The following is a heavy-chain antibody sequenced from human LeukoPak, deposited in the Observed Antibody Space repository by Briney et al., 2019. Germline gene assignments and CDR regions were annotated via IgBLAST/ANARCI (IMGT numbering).Heavy chain of an antibody. D-gene: IGHD4-17*01. CDR2: ISSSTSYI. Sequence: KTGGSLRLSCAASGFTFSSYSMNWIRQAPGKGLEWVSSISSSTSYIYYADSVKGRFTISKDNAKNSLYLQMNSLRAEDTAVYYCARAGGSTVSQSDYWGQGTLVNVSS. V-gene: IGHV3-21*01. J-gene: IGHJ4*02. CDR1: GFTFSSYS. CDR3: ARAGGSTVSQSDY.